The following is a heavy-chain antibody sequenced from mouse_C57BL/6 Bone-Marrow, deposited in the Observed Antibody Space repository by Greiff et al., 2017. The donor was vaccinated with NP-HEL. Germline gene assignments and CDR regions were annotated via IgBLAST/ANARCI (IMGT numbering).Heavy chain of an antibody. J-gene: IGHJ1*03. CDR1: GYTFTSYW. D-gene: IGHD2-3*01. CDR3: AREGWLLPYWYFDV. V-gene: IGHV1-69*01. CDR2: IDPSDSYT. Sequence: QVQLQQPGAELVMPGASVKLSCKASGYTFTSYWMHWVKQRPGQGLEWIGEIDPSDSYTNYNQKFKGKSTLTVDKASSTAYMQLSSLTSEDSAVYYWAREGWLLPYWYFDVWGTGTTVTVSS.